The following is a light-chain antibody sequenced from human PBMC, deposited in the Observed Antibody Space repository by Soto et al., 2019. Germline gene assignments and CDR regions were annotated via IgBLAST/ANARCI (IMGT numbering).Light chain of an antibody. CDR3: QQYGRSPFT. CDR1: QSVSSSY. J-gene: IGKJ3*01. V-gene: IGKV3-20*01. Sequence: EIVLTQSPGTLSLSPGERATLSCRASQSVSSSYLAWYQQKPGQAPRLLIYGAASRATGIPDRFSGSRSGADFTLTISRLEPEDFAVYYCQQYGRSPFTFGPGTKVDIK. CDR2: GAA.